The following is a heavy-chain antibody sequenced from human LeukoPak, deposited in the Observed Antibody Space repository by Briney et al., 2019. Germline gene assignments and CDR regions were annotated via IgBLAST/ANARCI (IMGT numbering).Heavy chain of an antibody. D-gene: IGHD5-18*01. CDR2: ISSSSSYI. CDR1: GFTVSSNY. V-gene: IGHV3-21*01. Sequence: GGSLRLSCAASGFTVSSNYMSWVRQAPGKGLEWVSSISSSSSYIYYADSVKGRFTISRDNAKNSLYLQMNSLRAEDTAVYYCARVVRFGYSSYMDVWGKGTTVTVSS. CDR3: ARVVRFGYSSYMDV. J-gene: IGHJ6*03.